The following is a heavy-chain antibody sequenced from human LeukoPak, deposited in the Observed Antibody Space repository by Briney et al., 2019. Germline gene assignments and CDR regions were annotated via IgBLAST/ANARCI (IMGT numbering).Heavy chain of an antibody. CDR3: ARLPRGSFYYYYGMDV. V-gene: IGHV4-34*01. CDR1: GGSFSGYY. CDR2: INHSGST. Sequence: SETLSLTCAVYGGSFSGYYWSWIRQPPGKGLEWIGEINHSGSTNYNPSLKSRVTISVDTSKNQFSLKLSSVTAADTAVYYCARLPRGSFYYYYGMDVWGQGTTVTVSS. J-gene: IGHJ6*02.